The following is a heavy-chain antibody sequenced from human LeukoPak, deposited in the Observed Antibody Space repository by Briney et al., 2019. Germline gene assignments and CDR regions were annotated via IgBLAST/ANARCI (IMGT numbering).Heavy chain of an antibody. CDR2: ISRNGGST. D-gene: IGHD2/OR15-2a*01. V-gene: IGHV3-64D*09. Sequence: GGSLRLSCSASGFTFSSFAMHWVRQAPGKGLEYVAAISRNGGSTYYADSVKGRFTISRDNSKSTLYLQMSSLRAEGTAVYLCVKDLRSDFMGVLSRYLSYWGQGTLVTVSS. CDR1: GFTFSSFA. J-gene: IGHJ4*02. CDR3: VKDLRSDFMGVLSRYLSY.